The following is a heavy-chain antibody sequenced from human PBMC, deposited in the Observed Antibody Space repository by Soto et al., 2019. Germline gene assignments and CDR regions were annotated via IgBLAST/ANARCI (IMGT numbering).Heavy chain of an antibody. CDR3: ARPSHNDARYYGMDV. J-gene: IGHJ6*02. D-gene: IGHD1-1*01. V-gene: IGHV3-74*01. CDR2: VNPDGSST. CDR1: GFPFTTYW. Sequence: EVQLVESGGGLVQPGGSLRLSCAASGFPFTTYWMHWVRQVPGKGLVWVSRVNPDGSSTNYADSVKGRFTISRDNAKNTLYLQMTSLRAEDEAVYYCARPSHNDARYYGMDVWGQGTAVTVSS.